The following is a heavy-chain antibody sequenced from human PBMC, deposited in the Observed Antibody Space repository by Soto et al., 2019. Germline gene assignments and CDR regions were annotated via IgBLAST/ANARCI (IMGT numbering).Heavy chain of an antibody. CDR1: GFALSTSGVG. Sequence: QITLKESGPTLVKPTQTLTLTCTFSGFALSTSGVGVGWIRQPPGKGLEWLALIYRDDDKRYSPSLKSRLTITKDTSKNQVVLTMTNMDPVDTATYYCAHRPPEFYSGYDTGGYFDYWGQGTLVTVSS. CDR2: IYRDDDK. V-gene: IGHV2-5*02. CDR3: AHRPPEFYSGYDTGGYFDY. D-gene: IGHD5-12*01. J-gene: IGHJ4*02.